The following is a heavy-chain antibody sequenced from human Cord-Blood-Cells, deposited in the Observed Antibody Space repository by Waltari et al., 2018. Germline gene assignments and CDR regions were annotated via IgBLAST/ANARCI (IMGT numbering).Heavy chain of an antibody. Sequence: QVQLVESGGGVVQPGRSLRLSCAASGFTFSSYGMHWVRQAPGEGLEWVGVIWYDGSNKYYADSVEGRFTISRDNSKNTLYLQMNSLRAEDTAVYYCASRHFDLWGRGTLVTVAS. J-gene: IGHJ2*01. CDR1: GFTFSSYG. CDR2: IWYDGSNK. CDR3: ASRHFDL. V-gene: IGHV3-33*01.